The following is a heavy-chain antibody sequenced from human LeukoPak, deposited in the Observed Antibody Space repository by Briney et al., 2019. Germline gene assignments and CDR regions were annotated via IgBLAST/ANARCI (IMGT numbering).Heavy chain of an antibody. D-gene: IGHD6-19*01. J-gene: IGHJ4*02. CDR3: ARQDYISACDF. CDR1: GDSISNNKYF. CDR2: LYYSGGT. Sequence: PSETLSLTCTVSGDSISNNKYFWGWIRQPPGKGLEWIATLYYSGGTYYNPSLNSRVTISRDTSKNQFSLNLTSVTAADTAVYYCARQDYISACDFWGQGTLVTVSS. V-gene: IGHV4-39*07.